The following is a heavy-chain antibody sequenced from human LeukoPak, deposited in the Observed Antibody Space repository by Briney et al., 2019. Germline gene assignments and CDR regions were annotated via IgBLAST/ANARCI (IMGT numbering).Heavy chain of an antibody. D-gene: IGHD5-18*01. CDR1: GFTFDDYA. Sequence: PGRSLRLSCAASGFTFDDYAMHWVRQAPGKGLEWVSGISWNSGSIGYADSVKGRFTISRDNAKNSLFLQMNSLGAEDKALYYCAKDPVGYSYGQNYYFDYWGQGTLVTVSS. CDR2: ISWNSGSI. CDR3: AKDPVGYSYGQNYYFDY. V-gene: IGHV3-9*01. J-gene: IGHJ4*02.